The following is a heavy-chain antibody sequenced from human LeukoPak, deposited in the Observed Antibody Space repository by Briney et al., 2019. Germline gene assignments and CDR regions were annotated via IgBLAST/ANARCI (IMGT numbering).Heavy chain of an antibody. J-gene: IGHJ3*02. CDR1: GGSLGISNW. CDR2: IYQSGST. V-gene: IGHV4-4*02. D-gene: IGHD1-26*01. Sequence: PSETLSLTCAVSGGSLGISNWWSWVRQPPGKGLEWLGEIYQSGSTNYNLSLRSRVTISVDKSKNQFSLKLSSVTAADTAVYYCARSVSGSYGAFDIWGQGTMVTVSS. CDR3: ARSVSGSYGAFDI.